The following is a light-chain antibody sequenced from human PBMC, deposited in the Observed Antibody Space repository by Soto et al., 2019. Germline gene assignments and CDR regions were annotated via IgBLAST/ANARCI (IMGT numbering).Light chain of an antibody. CDR3: SSYAGAHIV. Sequence: QSALTQPPSASGSPGQSVAISCTGTSSDVGGYNYVSWYQQYPGKAPKLMIYDVSKRPSGVPDRFSGSKSGNTASLTVSWLQAEDEADYYCSSYAGAHIVFGTGTKVTVL. V-gene: IGLV2-8*01. CDR1: SSDVGGYNY. J-gene: IGLJ1*01. CDR2: DVS.